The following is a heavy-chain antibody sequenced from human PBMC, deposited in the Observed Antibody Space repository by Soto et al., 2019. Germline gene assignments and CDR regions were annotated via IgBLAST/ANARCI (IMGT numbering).Heavy chain of an antibody. Sequence: SETLSLTCTVSGGSISSYYWSWIRQPPGKGLVWIGYIYYSGSTNYNPSLKSRVTISVDTSKNQFSLKLSSVTAADTAVYYCARDTIAAAGNYYYYGMDVWGQGTTVTVSS. CDR2: IYYSGST. V-gene: IGHV4-59*01. CDR3: ARDTIAAAGNYYYYGMDV. CDR1: GGSISSYY. J-gene: IGHJ6*02. D-gene: IGHD6-13*01.